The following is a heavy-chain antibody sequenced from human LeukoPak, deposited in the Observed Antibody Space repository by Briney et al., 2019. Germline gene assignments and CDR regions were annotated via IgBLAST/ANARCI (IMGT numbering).Heavy chain of an antibody. CDR1: GFTFSNYA. CDR2: ISSSSSTI. V-gene: IGHV3-48*01. J-gene: IGHJ3*02. Sequence: GGTLRLSCAASGFTFSNYAMNWVRQAPGKGLEWVSYISSSSSTIHYADSVKGRFIISRDYAKNSLYLQMNSLRAEDTAVYYCARDTHYYGSGSPAFDIWGQGTMVTVSS. D-gene: IGHD3-10*01. CDR3: ARDTHYYGSGSPAFDI.